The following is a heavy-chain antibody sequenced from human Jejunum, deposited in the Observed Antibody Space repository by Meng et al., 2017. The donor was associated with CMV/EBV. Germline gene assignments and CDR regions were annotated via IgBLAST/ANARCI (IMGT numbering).Heavy chain of an antibody. V-gene: IGHV1-2*02. CDR1: GYTFTSYY. J-gene: IGHJ4*02. Sequence: QVQLLQSGAEVKTPGASVKVPCKASGYTFTSYYIHWVRQAPGQGLEWMGWINPNNGDTNYAQKFQGGVTMTRETSINTDYMEVTSADTAVYYCARGANYASYRVDYWGQGTMVTVSS. D-gene: IGHD1-7*01. CDR3: ARGANYASYRVDY. CDR2: INPNNGDT.